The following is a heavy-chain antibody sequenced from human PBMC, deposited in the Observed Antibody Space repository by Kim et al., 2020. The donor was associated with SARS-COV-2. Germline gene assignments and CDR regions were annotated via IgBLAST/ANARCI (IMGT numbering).Heavy chain of an antibody. CDR1: GFTFSSYA. CDR3: ARDYGSKGYSYGFY. Sequence: GGSLRLSCAASGFTFSSYAMHWVRQAPGKGLEWVAVISYDGSNKYYADSVKGRFTISRDNSKNTLYLQMNSLRAEDTAVYYCARDYGSKGYSYGFYWGQGTLVTVSS. D-gene: IGHD5-18*01. V-gene: IGHV3-30-3*01. CDR2: ISYDGSNK. J-gene: IGHJ4*02.